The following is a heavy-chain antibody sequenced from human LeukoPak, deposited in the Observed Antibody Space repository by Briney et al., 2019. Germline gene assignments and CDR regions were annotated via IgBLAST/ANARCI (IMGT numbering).Heavy chain of an antibody. CDR3: ARQTSGSYYRGSYYYYMDV. CDR2: IYPGDSDT. J-gene: IGHJ6*03. Sequence: GGALQISCKGSRYRFTSYWIGWVRHMPGKGLEWMGLIYPGDSDTRYSPSCQGQVTISADKTISTAYLQWSSLKASHTAMYYCARQTSGSYYRGSYYYYMDVWGKGTTVTISS. CDR1: RYRFTSYW. D-gene: IGHD1-26*01. V-gene: IGHV5-51*01.